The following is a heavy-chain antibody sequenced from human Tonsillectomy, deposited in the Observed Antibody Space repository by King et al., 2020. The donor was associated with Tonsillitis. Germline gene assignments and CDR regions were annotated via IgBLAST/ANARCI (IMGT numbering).Heavy chain of an antibody. D-gene: IGHD1-26*01. J-gene: IGHJ4*02. CDR1: GFIFSDFW. Sequence: VQLVESGGGLVQPGGSLRLSCAASGFIFSDFWMAWVRQPPGKGLEWVANIKQDGSVKQYVDSVKGRFTISRDNAKNSLYRQMNSLRVEDTAVYYCARDVGGSLDYWGQGTLVTVSS. CDR2: IKQDGSVK. CDR3: ARDVGGSLDY. V-gene: IGHV3-7*01.